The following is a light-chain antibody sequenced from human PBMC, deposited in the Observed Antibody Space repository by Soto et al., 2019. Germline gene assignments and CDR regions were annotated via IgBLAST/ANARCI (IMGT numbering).Light chain of an antibody. V-gene: IGLV2-23*01. Sequence: QSALTQPASVSGSPGQSITISCTGTSSDVGSYNLVSWHQQHPGKAPKLMIYEGSKRPSGVSHRFSGSKSGNTASLTISGRQAEDEDDYYGCSYAVGSTLVFGGGTTLTVL. CDR3: CSYAVGSTLV. J-gene: IGLJ2*01. CDR1: SSDVGSYNL. CDR2: EGS.